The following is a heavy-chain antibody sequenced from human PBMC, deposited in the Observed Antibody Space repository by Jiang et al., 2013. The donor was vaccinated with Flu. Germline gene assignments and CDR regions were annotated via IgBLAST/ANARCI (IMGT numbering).Heavy chain of an antibody. CDR2: ISAYNGNX. CDR1: GYTFINYV. J-gene: IGHJ4*02. D-gene: IGHD4-17*01. Sequence: SGYTFINYVISWVRQAPGQGLEWMGWISAYNGNXNYAQRLQGRVTMTTDTSTTTAYMELRSLRSDDTAVYYCARDFVEGDYVGNFDYWGQGTLVTVSS. V-gene: IGHV1-18*04. CDR3: ARDFVEGDYVGNFDY.